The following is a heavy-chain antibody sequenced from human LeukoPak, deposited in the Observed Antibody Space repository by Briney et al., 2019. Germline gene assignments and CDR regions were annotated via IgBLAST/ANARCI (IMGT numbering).Heavy chain of an antibody. CDR3: AREGGSSYGYAYH. CDR1: GYTLTGYY. V-gene: IGHV1-2*07. Sequence: ASVKVSCKASGYTLTGYYMHWVRQAPGQGLEWMGWINPHSGGTNYAHKFQGRVTMTRDTSISTAYMELSSLRSDDTAVYYCAREGGSSYGYAYHWGQGTLVTVSS. D-gene: IGHD5-18*01. J-gene: IGHJ5*02. CDR2: INPHSGGT.